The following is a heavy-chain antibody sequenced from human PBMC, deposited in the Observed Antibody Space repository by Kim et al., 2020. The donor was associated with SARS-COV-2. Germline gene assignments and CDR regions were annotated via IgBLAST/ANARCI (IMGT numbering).Heavy chain of an antibody. D-gene: IGHD3-22*01. V-gene: IGHV1-8*01. J-gene: IGHJ4*02. CDR3: ARAPSTYDSSGYYYMGDY. CDR1: GYTFTSYD. Sequence: ASVKVSCKASGYTFTSYDINWVRQATGQGLEWMGWMNPNSGNTGYAQKFQGRVTMTRNTSISTAYMELSSLRSEDTAVYYCARAPSTYDSSGYYYMGDYWGQGTLVTVSS. CDR2: MNPNSGNT.